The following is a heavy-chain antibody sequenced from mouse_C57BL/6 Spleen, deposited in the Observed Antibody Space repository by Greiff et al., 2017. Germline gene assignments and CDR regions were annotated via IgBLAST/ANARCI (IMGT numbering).Heavy chain of an antibody. CDR1: GFTFTDYY. D-gene: IGHD1-1*01. V-gene: IGHV7-3*01. Sequence: EVQGVESGGGLVQPGGSLSLSCAASGFTFTDYYMSWVRQPPGKALEWLGFIRNKANGYTTEYSASVKGRFTISRDNSQSILYLQMNALRAEDSATYYCASLYYYGSSYVWYFDVWGTGTTVTVSS. J-gene: IGHJ1*03. CDR2: IRNKANGYTT. CDR3: ASLYYYGSSYVWYFDV.